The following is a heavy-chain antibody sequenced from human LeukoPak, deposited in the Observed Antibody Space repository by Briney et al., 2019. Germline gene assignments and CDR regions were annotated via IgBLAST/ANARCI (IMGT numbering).Heavy chain of an antibody. J-gene: IGHJ6*02. D-gene: IGHD3-3*01. CDR1: GDIFSNYG. CDR2: IIPILNIL. V-gene: IGHV1-69*04. CDR3: ARDPDDLLSGGSYYDNGMDV. Sequence: SVEVSCKASGDIFSNYGISWVRQAPGQGLEWMARIIPILNILNYAQKFQGRLTISADKPTSTAYMELSSLTSEDTAVYYCARDPDDLLSGGSYYDNGMDVWGQGTTVTVSS.